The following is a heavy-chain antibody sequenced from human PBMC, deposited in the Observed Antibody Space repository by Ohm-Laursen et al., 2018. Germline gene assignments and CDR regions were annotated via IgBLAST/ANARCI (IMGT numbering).Heavy chain of an antibody. CDR1: GYTFTGYY. Sequence: SVKVSCKASGYTFTGYYMHWVRQAPGQGLEWMGWISPYSGQTKYALKLRGRVTMTTDTSTSTAYMDVRGLRSDDTAVYYCARGDTYGFDYWGQGTLVTVSS. CDR2: ISPYSGQT. CDR3: ARGDTYGFDY. J-gene: IGHJ4*02. D-gene: IGHD3-10*01. V-gene: IGHV1-18*04.